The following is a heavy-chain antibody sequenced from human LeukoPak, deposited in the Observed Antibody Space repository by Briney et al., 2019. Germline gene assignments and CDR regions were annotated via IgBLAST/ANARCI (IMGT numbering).Heavy chain of an antibody. CDR3: ARGAYGGDCYYPY. V-gene: IGHV4-59*01. Sequence: TSETLSLTCTVSGGSISSYYWSWIRQPPGKGLEWIGYIYYSGSTNYNPSLKSRVTISVDTSKNQFSLKLSSVTAADTAVYYCARGAYGGDCYYPYWGQGTLVTVSS. CDR1: GGSISSYY. J-gene: IGHJ4*02. D-gene: IGHD2-21*02. CDR2: IYYSGST.